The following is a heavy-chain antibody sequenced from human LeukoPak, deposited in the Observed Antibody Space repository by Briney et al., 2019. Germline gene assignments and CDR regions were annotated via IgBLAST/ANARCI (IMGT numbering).Heavy chain of an antibody. D-gene: IGHD6-6*01. CDR3: ARLTRLSTSPDRYYLDY. CDR1: GDSISRYY. V-gene: IGHV4-4*09. Sequence: SQTLSLTYTVSGDSISRYYWSWIRQPPGKGLEWIGYIYTSGGTNYIPSLKGRVTISIDTSKNQFSLKLSSVTAADSAVYYCARLTRLSTSPDRYYLDYWGQGTLVTVSS. J-gene: IGHJ4*02. CDR2: IYTSGGT.